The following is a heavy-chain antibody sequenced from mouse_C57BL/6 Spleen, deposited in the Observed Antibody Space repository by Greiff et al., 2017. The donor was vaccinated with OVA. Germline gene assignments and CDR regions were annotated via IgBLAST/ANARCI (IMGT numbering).Heavy chain of an antibody. J-gene: IGHJ1*03. CDR1: GYTFTSYW. CDR3: ARYDYGSSYFDV. V-gene: IGHV1-59*01. CDR2: IDPSDSYT. D-gene: IGHD1-1*01. Sequence: VQLQQPGAELVRPGTSVKLSCKASGYTFTSYWMHWVKQRPGQGLEWIGVIDPSDSYTNYNQKFKGKATLTVDTSSSTAYMQLSSLTSEDSAVYYCARYDYGSSYFDVWGTGTTVTVSS.